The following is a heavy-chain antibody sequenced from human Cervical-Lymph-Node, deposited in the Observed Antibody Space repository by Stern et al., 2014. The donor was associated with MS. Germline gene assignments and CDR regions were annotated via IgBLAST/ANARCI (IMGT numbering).Heavy chain of an antibody. D-gene: IGHD2-21*02. V-gene: IGHV3-9*01. CDR1: GFTFEDYA. CDR3: AKDDDGGGDFCPPDY. Sequence: VQLVESGGGLVQPGRSLRVSCAASGFTFEDYAMHWVRQAPGKGLEWVSSICWNSDSIAYADSVRGRFTIARDNAKNSLYLQMNSLRAEDTAFYFCAKDDDGGGDFCPPDYWGQGTLVTVSS. J-gene: IGHJ4*02. CDR2: ICWNSDSI.